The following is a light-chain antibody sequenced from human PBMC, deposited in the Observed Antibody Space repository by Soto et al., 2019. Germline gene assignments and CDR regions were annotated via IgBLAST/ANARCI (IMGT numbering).Light chain of an antibody. CDR1: SSDIGGYHY. Sequence: QSALTQPASVSGSPGQSITISCTGTSSDIGGYHYVSWFQHHPGKAPKLMVFDVNNRPSGVSNRFSGSKSGNTASLTISGLQAEDEADYYCSSYTSDITFVFGTGTKLTVL. CDR3: SSYTSDITFV. J-gene: IGLJ1*01. CDR2: DVN. V-gene: IGLV2-14*03.